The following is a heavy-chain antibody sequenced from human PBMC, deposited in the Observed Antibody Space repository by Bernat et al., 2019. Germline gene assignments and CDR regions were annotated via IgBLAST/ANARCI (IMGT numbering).Heavy chain of an antibody. Sequence: QVQLQESGPGLVKPSETLSLTCTVSGGSISSYYWSWIRQPPGKGLEWIGYIYYSGSTNYNPSLKSRVTISVDTSKNQFSLKLSSVTAADTAVYYCVRSGGDGYRNYYYYGMDVWGQGTTVTVSS. CDR2: IYYSGST. V-gene: IGHV4-59*01. CDR3: VRSGGDGYRNYYYYGMDV. D-gene: IGHD5-12*01. CDR1: GGSISSYY. J-gene: IGHJ6*02.